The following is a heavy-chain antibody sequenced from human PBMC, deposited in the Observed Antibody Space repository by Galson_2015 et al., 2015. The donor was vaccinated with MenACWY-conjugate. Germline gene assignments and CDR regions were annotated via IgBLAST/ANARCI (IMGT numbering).Heavy chain of an antibody. Sequence: VTLSLTCAVYGGSFSGYYWSWIRPPPGKGLEWIGEINHSGSTNYNPSLKSRVTISVDTSKNQFSLKLSSVTAADTAVYYCARGGKVIIKTMDYWGQGTLVTVSS. J-gene: IGHJ4*02. D-gene: IGHD3-10*01. CDR1: GGSFSGYY. CDR3: ARGGKVIIKTMDY. CDR2: INHSGST. V-gene: IGHV4-34*01.